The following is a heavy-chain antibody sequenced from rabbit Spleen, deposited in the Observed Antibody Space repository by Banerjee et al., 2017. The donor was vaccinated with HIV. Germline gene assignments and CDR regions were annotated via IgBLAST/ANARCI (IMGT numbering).Heavy chain of an antibody. CDR2: IYTGGSGGV. Sequence: QTLEESGGDLVKPGASLTLTCTASGFDLSNYYYIYWVRQAPGKGLEWIGCIYTGGSGGVYYASWARGRLTISKTSSTTVTLQMTSLTAADTATYFCGRSSNAGYAGYGYGSNLWGPGTLVTVS. CDR3: GRSSNAGYAGYGYGSNL. CDR1: GFDLSNYYY. V-gene: IGHV1S40*01. J-gene: IGHJ4*01. D-gene: IGHD7-1*01.